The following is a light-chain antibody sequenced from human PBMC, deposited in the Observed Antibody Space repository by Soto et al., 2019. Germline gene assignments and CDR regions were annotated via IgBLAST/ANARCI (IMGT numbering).Light chain of an antibody. CDR2: EVT. CDR1: SSDIGGRHF. J-gene: IGLJ1*01. Sequence: QSALTQPPSASGSPGQSITISCTGTSSDIGGRHFVSWYQQQSGKAPKLVIYEVTDRPSGVSDRFSGSKSGNTASLTISGLQPEDEADYYCSSYTSSSLYVFGTGTKVTVL. V-gene: IGLV2-14*01. CDR3: SSYTSSSLYV.